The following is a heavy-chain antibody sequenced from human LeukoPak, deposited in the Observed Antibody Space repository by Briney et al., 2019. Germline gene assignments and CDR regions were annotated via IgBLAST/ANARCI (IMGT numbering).Heavy chain of an antibody. CDR2: ISAYNGNT. J-gene: IGHJ4*02. D-gene: IGHD6-19*01. CDR1: GYTFTSYG. V-gene: IGHV1-18*01. CDR3: ARVASSGWYGGGVFDY. Sequence: ASVKVSCKASGYTFTSYGISWVRQAPGQGLEWMGWISAYNGNTNYAQKLQGRVTMTTDTSTSTAYIELRSLRSDDTAVYYCARVASSGWYGGGVFDYWGQGTLVTVSS.